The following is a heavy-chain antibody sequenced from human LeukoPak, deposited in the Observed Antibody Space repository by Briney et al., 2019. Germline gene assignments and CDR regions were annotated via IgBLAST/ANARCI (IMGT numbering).Heavy chain of an antibody. CDR3: AREMSGSNDALDI. Sequence: GGSLRLSCAASGFTFSSYDMHWVRHPTGEGLEWVSIIYRAGDTYYPGSVKGRFIISRDSAKNSLYLQMNSLRAEDSAVYYCAREMSGSNDALDIWGQGTMVTVSS. D-gene: IGHD3-10*01. J-gene: IGHJ3*02. CDR2: IYRAGDT. V-gene: IGHV3-13*01. CDR1: GFTFSSYD.